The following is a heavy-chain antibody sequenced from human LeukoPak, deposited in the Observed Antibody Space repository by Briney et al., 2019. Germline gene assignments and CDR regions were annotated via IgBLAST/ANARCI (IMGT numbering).Heavy chain of an antibody. CDR1: GGSISSYY. CDR3: ARLFGYGGYGGVFDY. CDR2: IYYSGST. V-gene: IGHV4-59*01. J-gene: IGHJ4*02. Sequence: PSETLSLTCTVSGGSISSYYWSWIRQPPGKGLEWIGYIYYSGSTNYNPSLKSRVTISVDTSKNQFSLKLSSVTAADTAVYYCARLFGYGGYGGVFDYWGQGTLVTVSS. D-gene: IGHD5-12*01.